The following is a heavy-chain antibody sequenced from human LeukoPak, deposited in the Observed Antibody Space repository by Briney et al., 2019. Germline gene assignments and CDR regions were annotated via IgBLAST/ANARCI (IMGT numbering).Heavy chain of an antibody. J-gene: IGHJ5*02. CDR2: IIPIFGTA. D-gene: IGHD2-2*01. V-gene: IGHV1-69*05. CDR3: ARSGYCSSTSCYHFLYNWFDP. Sequence: ASVKVSCKASGGTFSSYAISWVRQAPGQGLEWMGGIIPIFGTANYAQKFQGRVTITTDESTSTAYMELSSLRPQDTAVYYCARSGYCSSTSCYHFLYNWFDPWGQGTLVTVSS. CDR1: GGTFSSYA.